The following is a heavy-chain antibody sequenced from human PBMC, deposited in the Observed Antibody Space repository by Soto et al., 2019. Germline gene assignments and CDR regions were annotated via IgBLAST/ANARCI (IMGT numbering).Heavy chain of an antibody. D-gene: IGHD1-26*01. Sequence: SETLSLTCTVSGGTISSWYWSWIRQPPGKGLEWIGYIYYSGSTNCNPSLKSRVTISVDTSKNQFSLKLSSVTAADTAVYYCASRCGSAIDYWGQGTLVTVSS. CDR3: ASRCGSAIDY. J-gene: IGHJ4*02. CDR1: GGTISSWY. V-gene: IGHV4-59*08. CDR2: IYYSGST.